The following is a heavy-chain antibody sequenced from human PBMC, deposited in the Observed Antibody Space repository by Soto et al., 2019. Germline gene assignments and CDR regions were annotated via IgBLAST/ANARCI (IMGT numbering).Heavy chain of an antibody. CDR3: VRDSPIGSTYSGYDGIDY. V-gene: IGHV1-69*08. J-gene: IGHJ4*02. CDR1: GGTFSNDI. CDR2: IIPLLDIA. D-gene: IGHD5-12*01. Sequence: QVQLVQSGAEVKKPGSSVKVSCKASGGTFSNDIITWVRQDPGQGLEWMGRIIPLLDIANYAQKFQGRVTSTADKSTSTAYMELNSLRSEDTAVYYCVRDSPIGSTYSGYDGIDYWGQGTLVTVSS.